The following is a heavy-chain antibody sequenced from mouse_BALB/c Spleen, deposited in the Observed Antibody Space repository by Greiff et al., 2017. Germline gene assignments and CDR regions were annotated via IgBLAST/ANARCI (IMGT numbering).Heavy chain of an antibody. CDR2: ISSGGSYT. D-gene: IGHD4-1*01. Sequence: EVQLVESGGGLVKPGGSLKLSCAASGFTFSSYTMSWVRQTPEKRLEWVATISSGGSYTYYPDSVKGRFTISRDNAKNTLYLQMSSLKSEDTAMYYCTRELGPPDYWGQGTTLTVSS. CDR1: GFTFSSYT. CDR3: TRELGPPDY. V-gene: IGHV5-6-4*01. J-gene: IGHJ2*01.